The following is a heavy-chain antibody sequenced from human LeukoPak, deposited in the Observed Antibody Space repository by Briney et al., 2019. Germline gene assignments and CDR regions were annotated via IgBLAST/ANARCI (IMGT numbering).Heavy chain of an antibody. J-gene: IGHJ4*02. V-gene: IGHV1-2*02. CDR1: GYTFTGNY. CDR3: ARDYPEPLGIAVAGRMGY. Sequence: GASVKVSCKASGYTFTGNYMHWVRQAPGQGLEWMGWINPNSGGTNYAQKFQGRVTMTRDTSISTAYMELSRLRSDDTAVYYCARDYPEPLGIAVAGRMGYWGQGTLVTVSS. CDR2: INPNSGGT. D-gene: IGHD6-19*01.